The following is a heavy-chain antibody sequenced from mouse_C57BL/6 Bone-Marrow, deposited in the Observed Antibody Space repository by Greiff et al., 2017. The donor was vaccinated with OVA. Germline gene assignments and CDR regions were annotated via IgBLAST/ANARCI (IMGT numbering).Heavy chain of an antibody. CDR2: ISNLAYSI. CDR1: GFTFSDYG. V-gene: IGHV5-15*04. CDR3: ARGGYGKDYYAMDY. J-gene: IGHJ4*01. Sequence: DVQLVESGGGLVQPGGSLKLSCAASGFTFSDYGMAWVRQAPRKGPEWVAFISNLAYSIYYADTVTGRFTISRENAKNTLYLEMSSLRSEDTAMYYCARGGYGKDYYAMDYWGQGTSVTVSS. D-gene: IGHD2-1*01.